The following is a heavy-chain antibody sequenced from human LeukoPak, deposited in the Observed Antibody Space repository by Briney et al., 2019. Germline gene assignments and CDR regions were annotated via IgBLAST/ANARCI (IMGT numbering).Heavy chain of an antibody. CDR1: GVTVSSNH. CDR2: IYSGGGT. Sequence: GGSLRLSCAVSGVTVSSNHMSWVRQAPGKGLEWVSDIYSGGGTYYAGSVKGSITLSRDNPKTTMYLQTNSLKAEDTAVYYCVRDASWGQGTLVTVSS. V-gene: IGHV3-66*01. J-gene: IGHJ4*02. CDR3: VRDAS.